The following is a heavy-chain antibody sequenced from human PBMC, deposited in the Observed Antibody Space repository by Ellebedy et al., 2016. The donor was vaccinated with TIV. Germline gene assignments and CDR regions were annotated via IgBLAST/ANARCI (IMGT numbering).Heavy chain of an antibody. D-gene: IGHD3-10*01. V-gene: IGHV1-46*01. CDR2: INPSGGST. J-gene: IGHJ4*02. Sequence: ASVKVSXKASGYTFTSYYMHWVRQAPGQGLEWMGIINPSGGSTSYAQKFQGRVTITRDTSASTAYMELSSLRSEDTAVYYCARDRGITMVRGVTPWGQGTLVTVSS. CDR1: GYTFTSYY. CDR3: ARDRGITMVRGVTP.